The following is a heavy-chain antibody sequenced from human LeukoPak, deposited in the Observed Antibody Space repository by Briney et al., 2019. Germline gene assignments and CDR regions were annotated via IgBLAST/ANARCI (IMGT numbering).Heavy chain of an antibody. CDR3: ARGKGLENYFDY. J-gene: IGHJ4*02. CDR2: IYYSGST. D-gene: IGHD6-19*01. CDR1: GGSISSGDYY. Sequence: PSQTLFLTCTVSGGSISSGDYYWSWIRQPPGKGLEWIGYIYYSGSTYYNPSLKSRVTISVDTSKNQFSLKLSSVTAADTAVYYCARGKGLENYFDYWGQGTLVTVSS. V-gene: IGHV4-30-4*01.